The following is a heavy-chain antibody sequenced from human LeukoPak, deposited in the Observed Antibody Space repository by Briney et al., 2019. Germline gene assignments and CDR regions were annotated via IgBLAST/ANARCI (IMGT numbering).Heavy chain of an antibody. CDR1: GGSISSYY. CDR2: IYYSGST. V-gene: IGHV4-59*01. CDR3: ARAGTAMVTVDY. D-gene: IGHD5-18*01. J-gene: IGHJ4*02. Sequence: SETLPLTCTVSGGSISSYYWSWIRQPPGKGLGWIGYIYYSGSTNYNPSLKSRVTISVDTSKNQFSLKLSSVTAADTAVYYCARAGTAMVTVDYWGQGTLVTVSS.